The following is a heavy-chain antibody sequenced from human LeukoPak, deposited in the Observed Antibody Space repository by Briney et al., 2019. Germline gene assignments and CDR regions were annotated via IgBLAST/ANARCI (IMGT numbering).Heavy chain of an antibody. V-gene: IGHV4-31*03. CDR1: GGSISSGGYY. Sequence: SETLSLTCTVSGGSISSGGYYWSWIRQHPGKGLEWIGYIYYSGSTYYNPSLKSRVTISVDTSKNQFSLKLSSVTAADTAVYCCARAVGRYDFWSGYYVSYYMDVWGKGTTVTVSS. CDR2: IYYSGST. D-gene: IGHD3-3*01. J-gene: IGHJ6*03. CDR3: ARAVGRYDFWSGYYVSYYMDV.